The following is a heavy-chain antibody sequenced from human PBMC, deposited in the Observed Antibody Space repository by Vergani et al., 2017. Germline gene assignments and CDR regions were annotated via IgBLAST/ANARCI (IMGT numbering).Heavy chain of an antibody. J-gene: IGHJ6*03. V-gene: IGHV3-33*01. CDR3: ARGQQRITIFGVVGPDSMDV. CDR1: GFTFSSYG. D-gene: IGHD3-3*01. Sequence: QVQLVESGGGVVQPGRSLRLSCAASGFTFSSYGMHWVRQAPGKGLEWVAVIWYDGSNKYYADSVKGRFTISRDNSKNTLYLQMNSLRAEDTAVYYCARGQQRITIFGVVGPDSMDVWGKGTTVTVSS. CDR2: IWYDGSNK.